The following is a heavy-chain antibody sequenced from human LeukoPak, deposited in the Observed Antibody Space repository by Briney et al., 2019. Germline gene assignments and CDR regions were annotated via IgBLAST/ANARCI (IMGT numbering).Heavy chain of an antibody. CDR1: GGSIIGYW. CDR2: IRYNGNT. CDR3: ARYAALSGPNWLDP. V-gene: IGHV4-59*01. Sequence: SETLSLTCTVSGGSIIGYWWSWIRQPPGKGLEWVGNIRYNGNTYSNPSLKSRVTISVDTSKNQFSMKLSSVTAADTAMYYCARYAALSGPNWLDPWGRGTLVTVSS. J-gene: IGHJ5*02. D-gene: IGHD6-19*01.